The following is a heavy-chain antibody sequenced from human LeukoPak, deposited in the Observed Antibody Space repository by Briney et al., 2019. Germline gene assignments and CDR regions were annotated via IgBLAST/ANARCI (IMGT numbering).Heavy chain of an antibody. Sequence: SVKVSCKASGGTFSSYAISWVRQAPGQGLEWMGRIIPIFGTANYAQKFQGRVTITADKSTSTAYMELSSLRSEDTAVYYCARGPRGGATRYYFDYWGQGTLATVSS. V-gene: IGHV1-69*06. D-gene: IGHD1-26*01. CDR1: GGTFSSYA. J-gene: IGHJ4*02. CDR2: IIPIFGTA. CDR3: ARGPRGGATRYYFDY.